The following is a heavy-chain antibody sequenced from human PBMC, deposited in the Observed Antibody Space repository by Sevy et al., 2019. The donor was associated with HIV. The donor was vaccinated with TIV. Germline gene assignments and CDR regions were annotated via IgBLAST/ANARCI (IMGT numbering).Heavy chain of an antibody. D-gene: IGHD5-12*01. V-gene: IGHV3-48*01. J-gene: IGHJ4*02. Sequence: GGSLILSCVASGFAYRMNWVRQPPGKGLERVSYISDSSATIHYADSVKGRFTISRDNAKNSLYLQMNTLRAEDTAVYYCASQRGGYERLYYFDSWGQGTLVTVSS. CDR3: ASQRGGYERLYYFDS. CDR1: GFAYR. CDR2: ISDSSATI.